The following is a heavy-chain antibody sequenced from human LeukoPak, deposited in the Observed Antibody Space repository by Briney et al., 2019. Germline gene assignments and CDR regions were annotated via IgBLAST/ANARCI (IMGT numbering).Heavy chain of an antibody. CDR1: GFTFRNHA. D-gene: IGHD3-10*02. V-gene: IGHV3-23*01. CDR3: AKDRGMFGASVRAFDY. CDR2: ISGSGETT. J-gene: IGHJ4*02. Sequence: GGSLRLSCAASGFTFRNHAMNWVRQAPGKGLEWVSVISGSGETTYYADSVKGRFTISRDNSQNTLYLQMSSLRGEDTALYYCAKDRGMFGASVRAFDYWGQGTLVTVSS.